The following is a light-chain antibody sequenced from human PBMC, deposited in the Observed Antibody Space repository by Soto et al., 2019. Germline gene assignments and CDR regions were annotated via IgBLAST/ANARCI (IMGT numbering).Light chain of an antibody. CDR1: QDITKY. J-gene: IGKJ5*01. CDR3: QHYANLPIT. V-gene: IGKV1-33*01. Sequence: DIQMTQSPSSLSASVGDRVTITCQAIQDITKYLNWYQQKPGKAPKLLIYDASNLEIGVPSRFSGSGSGTDFTFTISTLQPEDVATYYCQHYANLPITFGQGTRLEI. CDR2: DAS.